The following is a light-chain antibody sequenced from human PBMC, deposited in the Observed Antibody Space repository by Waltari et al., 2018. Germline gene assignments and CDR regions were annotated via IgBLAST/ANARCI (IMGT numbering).Light chain of an antibody. CDR1: QSVTSY. Sequence: EIVLTQSPATLSLSPGERATLSCRASQSVTSYLAWYQQNPGHAPRLLIYDASNRATGIPARFSGSGSGTDFTLTISSLEPEDFAVYYCQQRSNWPPTFGPGTKVDIK. CDR2: DAS. V-gene: IGKV3-11*01. J-gene: IGKJ3*01. CDR3: QQRSNWPPT.